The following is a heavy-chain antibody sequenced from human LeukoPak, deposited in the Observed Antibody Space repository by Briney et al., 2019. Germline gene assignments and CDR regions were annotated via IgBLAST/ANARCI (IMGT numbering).Heavy chain of an antibody. CDR3: ARNLPAADY. D-gene: IGHD2-2*01. CDR1: GFTFSSYS. V-gene: IGHV3-48*04. CDR2: ISSSSSTI. Sequence: PGGSLRLSCAASGFTFSSYSMNWVRQAPGKGLEWVSYISSSSSTIYYADSVKGRFTISRDNAKNSLYLQMNSLRAEDTAVYYCARNLPAADYWGQGTLFTVSS. J-gene: IGHJ4*02.